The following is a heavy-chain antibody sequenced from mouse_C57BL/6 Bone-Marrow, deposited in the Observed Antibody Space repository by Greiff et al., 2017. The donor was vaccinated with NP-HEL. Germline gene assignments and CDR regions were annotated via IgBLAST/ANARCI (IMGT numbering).Heavy chain of an antibody. CDR3: GKEEVRGFDY. CDR1: GYTFTDYN. CDR2: INPNNGGT. Sequence: VQLQQSGPELVKPGASVKIPCQASGYTFTDYNMDWVKQSHGQSLEWIGDINPNNGGTIYNQQFTGKATLPVATSSRTAYMELRSLTSADTAVSCSGKEEVRGFDYWGQGTTVTVSA. J-gene: IGHJ2*01. D-gene: IGHD2-14*01. V-gene: IGHV1-18*01.